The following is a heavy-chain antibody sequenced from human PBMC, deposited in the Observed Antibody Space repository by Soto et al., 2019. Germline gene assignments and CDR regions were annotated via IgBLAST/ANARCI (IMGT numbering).Heavy chain of an antibody. CDR3: ARHTDDILTGNEALDI. CDR2: VYYSGTT. Sequence: PSETLSLTCTVSGGSINNYYWSWIRQYPGKGLEWIGYVYYSGTTNYNPTLKSRITILVDTSENQFSLKLTSVTAADTAVYYCARHTDDILTGNEALDIWGQGTVVTVSS. D-gene: IGHD3-9*01. V-gene: IGHV4-59*08. J-gene: IGHJ3*02. CDR1: GGSINNYY.